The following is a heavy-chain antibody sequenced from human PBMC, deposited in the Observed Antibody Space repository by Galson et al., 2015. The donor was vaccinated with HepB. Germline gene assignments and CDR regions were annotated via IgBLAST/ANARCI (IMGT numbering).Heavy chain of an antibody. D-gene: IGHD4/OR15-4a*01. Sequence: CAISGDSVSSTLAAWSWIRQSPSRGLEWLGRTFYRSRWYNDYAESVQSRITINADTSKNQFSLQLNSVTPEDTAVYYCARDVDYGIHYYTWFDPWGQGTLVTVSS. CDR3: ARDVDYGIHYYTWFDP. CDR2: TFYRSRWYN. V-gene: IGHV6-1*01. CDR1: GDSVSSTLAA. J-gene: IGHJ5*02.